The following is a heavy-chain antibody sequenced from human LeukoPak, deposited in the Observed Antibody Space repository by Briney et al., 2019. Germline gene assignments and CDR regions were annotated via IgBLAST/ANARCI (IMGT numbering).Heavy chain of an antibody. CDR3: TTWSSQFGY. J-gene: IGHJ4*02. V-gene: IGHV3-15*05. Sequence: GGSLRLSCTISGYFFPNAWLNWVRQAPGRGLEWVGRIKSNQDGGITDYAAPVQDRFTISRDDSKNTMYLQMNSLNSEDTAVYYCTTWSSQFGYWGQGTLVTVSS. D-gene: IGHD6-6*01. CDR1: GYFFPNAW. CDR2: IKSNQDGGIT.